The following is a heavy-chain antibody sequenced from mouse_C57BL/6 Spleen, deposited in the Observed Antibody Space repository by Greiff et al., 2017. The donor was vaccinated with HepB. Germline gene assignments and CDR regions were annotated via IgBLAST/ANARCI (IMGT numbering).Heavy chain of an antibody. CDR1: GFTFSDYG. V-gene: IGHV5-15*01. CDR2: ISNLAYSI. J-gene: IGHJ2*01. D-gene: IGHD4-1*01. CDR3: ARPRNGKGFDY. Sequence: EVKLMESGGGLVQPGGSLKLSCAASGFTFSDYGMAWVRQAPRKGPEWVAFISNLAYSIYYADTVTGRFTISRENAKNNLYLEMSSLRSEDTAMFYCARPRNGKGFDYWGQGTTLTVSS.